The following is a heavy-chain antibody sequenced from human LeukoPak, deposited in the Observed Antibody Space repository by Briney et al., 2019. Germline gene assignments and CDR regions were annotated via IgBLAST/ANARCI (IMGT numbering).Heavy chain of an antibody. CDR1: GGPFVGYY. V-gene: IGHV4-34*01. J-gene: IGHJ4*02. CDR3: ARRAGAPDFDV. D-gene: IGHD3-10*01. Sequence: SDTLSLTCTVSGGPFVGYYWTWIRQPPGKGLEWVGEITHSGGGNYNPSLKSRVTISVDSSQNRFSLKVLSVTAADTAVYYCARRAGAPDFDVWGLGTLVSVSS. CDR2: ITHSGGG.